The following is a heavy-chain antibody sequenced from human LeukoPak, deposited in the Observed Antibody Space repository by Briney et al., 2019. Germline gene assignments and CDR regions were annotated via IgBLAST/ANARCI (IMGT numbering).Heavy chain of an antibody. V-gene: IGHV3-15*01. CDR1: GFTFSNAW. Sequence: GSLRLSCAASGFTFSNAWMSWVRQAPGKGLEWVGRIKSKTDGGTTDYAAPVKGRFTISRDDSKNTLYLQMNSLRAEDTAVYHCARDKGGYSYYFGRWGQGSLVTVSS. J-gene: IGHJ4*02. CDR3: ARDKGGYSYYFGR. D-gene: IGHD1-1*01. CDR2: IKSKTDGGTT.